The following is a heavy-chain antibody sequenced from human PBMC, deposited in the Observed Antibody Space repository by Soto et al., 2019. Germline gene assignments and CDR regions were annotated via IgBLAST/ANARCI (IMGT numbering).Heavy chain of an antibody. CDR2: IIPIFGTA. V-gene: IGHV1-69*13. J-gene: IGHJ6*02. Sequence: SVKVSCKVSGYAFTSYGVSWVRQAPGQGLEWMGGIIPIFGTADYAQKFQGRVTITADESTSTAYMELSSLRSEDTAVYYCASVETQSYYYGMDVWGQGTTVTVSS. D-gene: IGHD2-15*01. CDR3: ASVETQSYYYGMDV. CDR1: GYAFTSYG.